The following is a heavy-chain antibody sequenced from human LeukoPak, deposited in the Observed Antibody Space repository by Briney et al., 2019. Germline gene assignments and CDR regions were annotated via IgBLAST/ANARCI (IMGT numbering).Heavy chain of an antibody. Sequence: RASVKVSRKASGGTFSSYAISWVRQAPGQGLEWMGGIIPIFGTANYAQKFQGRVTITADESTSTAYMELSSLRSEDAAVYYCARKSIAARPDYYYYYMDVWGKGTTVTVSS. J-gene: IGHJ6*03. CDR3: ARKSIAARPDYYYYYMDV. V-gene: IGHV1-69*01. D-gene: IGHD6-6*01. CDR2: IIPIFGTA. CDR1: GGTFSSYA.